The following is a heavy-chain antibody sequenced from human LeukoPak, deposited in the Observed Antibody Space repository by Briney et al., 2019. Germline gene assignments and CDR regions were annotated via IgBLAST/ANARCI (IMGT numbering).Heavy chain of an antibody. CDR3: AKWNSRVMYCYDSSGYPRFDY. CDR1: GFTFSSYG. V-gene: IGHV3-30*02. CDR2: IRYDGSNK. D-gene: IGHD3-22*01. J-gene: IGHJ4*02. Sequence: GGSLRLSCAASGFTFSSYGMHWVRQAPGKGLEWVAFIRYDGSNKYYADSVKGRFTISRDNSKNTLYLQMNSLRAEDTAVYYCAKWNSRVMYCYDSSGYPRFDYWGQGTLVTVSS.